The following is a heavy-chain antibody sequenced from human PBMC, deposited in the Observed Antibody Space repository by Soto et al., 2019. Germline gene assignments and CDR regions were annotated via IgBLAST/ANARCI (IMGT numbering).Heavy chain of an antibody. Sequence: PGESLKISCKGSGYSFTSYWIGWVRQMPGKGLEWMGIIYPGDSDTRYSPSFQGQVTISADKSISTAYLQWSSLKASDTAMYYCARSFGELLYPYYYYMDVWGKGTTVTVSS. J-gene: IGHJ6*03. CDR3: ARSFGELLYPYYYYMDV. CDR2: IYPGDSDT. V-gene: IGHV5-51*01. CDR1: GYSFTSYW. D-gene: IGHD3-10*01.